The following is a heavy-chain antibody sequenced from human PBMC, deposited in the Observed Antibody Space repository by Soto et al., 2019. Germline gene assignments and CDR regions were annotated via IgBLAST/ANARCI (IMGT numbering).Heavy chain of an antibody. D-gene: IGHD6-19*01. Sequence: KTSETLSLTCSVSGGSITGYYWNWIRQPPGKGLEWVGHIYGSGSTNYNPSLQSRVTISVDTSKIQFSLSLTSVTAADTAVYYCARASLAEGPEAYWGQGILVTVSS. CDR2: IYGSGST. CDR1: GGSITGYY. V-gene: IGHV4-59*12. J-gene: IGHJ4*02. CDR3: ARASLAEGPEAY.